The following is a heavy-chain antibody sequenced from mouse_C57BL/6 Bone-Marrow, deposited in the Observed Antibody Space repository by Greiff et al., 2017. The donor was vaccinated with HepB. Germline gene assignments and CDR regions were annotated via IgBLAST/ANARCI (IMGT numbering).Heavy chain of an antibody. Sequence: EVQLQQSGPELVKPGASVKISCKASGYTFTDYYMNWVKQSHGKSLEWIGDINPNNGGTSYNQKFKGKATLTVDKSSSTAYMELRSLTSEDSAVYYCARNAPFFAYWGQGTLVTVSA. J-gene: IGHJ3*01. CDR3: ARNAPFFAY. V-gene: IGHV1-26*01. CDR1: GYTFTDYY. CDR2: INPNNGGT.